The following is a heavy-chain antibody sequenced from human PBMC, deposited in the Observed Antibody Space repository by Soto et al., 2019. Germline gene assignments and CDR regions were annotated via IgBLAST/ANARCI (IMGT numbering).Heavy chain of an antibody. CDR1: GGSISSGGYS. CDR3: ARAVVVVVAAGNGYAFDI. J-gene: IGHJ3*02. Sequence: PSETLSLTCAVSGGSISSGGYSLSWIRQPPGKGLEWIGYIYHSGSTYYNPSLKSRVTISVDRSKNQFSLKLSSVTAADTAVYYCARAVVVVVAAGNGYAFDIWGQGPRVTVAS. V-gene: IGHV4-30-2*01. D-gene: IGHD2-15*01. CDR2: IYHSGST.